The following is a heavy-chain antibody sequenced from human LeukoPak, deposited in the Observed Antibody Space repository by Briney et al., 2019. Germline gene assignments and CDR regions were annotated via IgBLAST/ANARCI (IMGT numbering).Heavy chain of an antibody. D-gene: IGHD4-17*01. CDR1: GFTFSSYA. Sequence: GGSLRLSCAASGFTFSSYAMSWVRQTPGKGLEWISHISSTSNLIYYADSVKGRFTISRDNAKNSLYLQMNSLRAEDTAVYYCARRWYGDYETWYMDVWGKGTTVTVSS. CDR3: ARRWYGDYETWYMDV. J-gene: IGHJ6*03. V-gene: IGHV3-48*04. CDR2: ISSTSNLI.